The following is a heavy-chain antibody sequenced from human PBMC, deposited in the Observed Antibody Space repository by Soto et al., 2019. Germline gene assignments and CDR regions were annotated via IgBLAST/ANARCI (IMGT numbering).Heavy chain of an antibody. CDR1: GAPIAVFY. V-gene: IGHV4-59*01. D-gene: IGHD3-10*01. Sequence: QLQESGPGVVKPSETLSLTCTVSGAPIAVFYWTWIRQAPGKGLEWIGYLYYTGNTNYSPSLKSRVAMSMDSSKKHFYLTLTSATAADTAVYFCARGGSEGGLDIWGQRTTVTVSS. CDR3: ARGGSEGGLDI. J-gene: IGHJ6*02. CDR2: LYYTGNT.